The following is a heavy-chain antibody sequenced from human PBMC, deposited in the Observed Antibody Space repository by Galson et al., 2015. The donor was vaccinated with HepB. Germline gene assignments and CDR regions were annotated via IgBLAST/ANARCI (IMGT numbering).Heavy chain of an antibody. D-gene: IGHD2-2*01. Sequence: SLRLSCAASGFTFSSYGMHWVRQAPGKGLEWVAVISYDGSNKYYADSVKGRFTISRDNSKNTLYLQMNSLRAEDTAVYYCANDWTKPALKGYFQHWGQGTLVTVSS. V-gene: IGHV3-30*18. CDR3: ANDWTKPALKGYFQH. J-gene: IGHJ1*01. CDR1: GFTFSSYG. CDR2: ISYDGSNK.